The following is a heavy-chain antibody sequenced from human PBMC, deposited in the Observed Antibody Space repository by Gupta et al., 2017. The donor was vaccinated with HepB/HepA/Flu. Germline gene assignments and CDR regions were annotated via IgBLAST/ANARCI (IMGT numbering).Heavy chain of an antibody. Sequence: EVQLVESGGGLVQPGGSLKLSCAASGFTFSGSAMHWVRQASGKGLEWVGRIRSKANSYATAYAASVKGRFTISRDDSKNTAYLQMNSLKTEDTAVYYCTRLRGYCSSTSCPRRLGGIYYYMDVWGKGTTVTVSS. CDR1: GFTFSGSA. D-gene: IGHD2-2*01. J-gene: IGHJ6*03. CDR3: TRLRGYCSSTSCPRRLGGIYYYMDV. V-gene: IGHV3-73*02. CDR2: IRSKANSYAT.